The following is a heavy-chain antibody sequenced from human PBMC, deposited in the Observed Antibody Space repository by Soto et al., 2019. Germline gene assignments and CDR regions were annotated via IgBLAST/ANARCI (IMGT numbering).Heavy chain of an antibody. CDR2: ISAYNGNT. CDR3: ARVGRQSYYDGFPVY. CDR1: GYTFTTYS. D-gene: IGHD3-22*01. V-gene: IGHV1-18*04. Sequence: ASVKVSCKASGYTFTTYSISWVRQAPGQGLEWMGWISAYNGNTNYAQKLQGRLTMTTDTSTGTAYMGLGSLRSDDTAVYYCARVGRQSYYDGFPVYWGQGTLVTVSS. J-gene: IGHJ4*02.